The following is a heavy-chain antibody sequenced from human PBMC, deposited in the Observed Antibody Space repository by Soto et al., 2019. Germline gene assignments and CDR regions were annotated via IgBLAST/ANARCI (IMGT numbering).Heavy chain of an antibody. J-gene: IGHJ4*02. D-gene: IGHD3-22*01. CDR2: ISSSSSYI. CDR1: GFTFSSYG. Sequence: XGSLRLSCAASGFTFSSYGMNXVRQAPGKGLEWVSSISSSSSYIYYSDSVKGRFTISRDNAKNSLYLQMNSLRAEDTAVYYCARDRYYDSSGYYHWDYWGQGTLVTVSS. V-gene: IGHV3-21*01. CDR3: ARDRYYDSSGYYHWDY.